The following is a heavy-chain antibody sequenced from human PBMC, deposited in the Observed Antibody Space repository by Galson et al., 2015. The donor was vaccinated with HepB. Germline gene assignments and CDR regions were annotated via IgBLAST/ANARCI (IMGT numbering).Heavy chain of an antibody. D-gene: IGHD6-19*01. Sequence: SLRLSCAASGFTFSDYHMSWIRQAPGKGLEWISFISSTSRNYADSVKGRFTISRDNARNSLYLQMNSLRVEDTAVFYCARVAVAGIYLDYWGQGTLVTVSS. V-gene: IGHV3-11*06. CDR1: GFTFSDYH. CDR3: ARVAVAGIYLDY. J-gene: IGHJ4*02. CDR2: ISSTSR.